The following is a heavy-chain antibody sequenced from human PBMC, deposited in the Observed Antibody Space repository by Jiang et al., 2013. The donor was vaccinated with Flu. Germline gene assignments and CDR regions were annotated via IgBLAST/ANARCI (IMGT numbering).Heavy chain of an antibody. CDR2: YNHSGST. CDR3: ARHLDNYYYYYGMDV. CDR1: GGSFSDYY. J-gene: IGHJ6*02. D-gene: IGHD3/OR15-3a*01. Sequence: LLKPSETLSLTCAVYGGSFSDYYWSWIRQPPGKGRGVDWGKYNHSGSTNYNPSLKSRFTISVDTSKNQFSLKLSSVSAADTAVYYCARHLDNYYYYYGMDVWGRRDHGHRLL. V-gene: IGHV4-34*01.